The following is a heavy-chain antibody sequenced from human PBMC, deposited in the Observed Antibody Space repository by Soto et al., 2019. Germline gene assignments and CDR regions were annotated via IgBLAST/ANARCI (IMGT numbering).Heavy chain of an antibody. Sequence: QVQLVESGGGAVQPGRSLRLSCAASGFTLSSHVMHWVRQAPGKGLEWVAVISYDGNNRYYVESVKGQFTISRDNSKNTLYLEMNSLRTEDTAVYYAARTSSVHYGMDVWGQGTTVTVSS. J-gene: IGHJ6*02. CDR1: GFTLSSHV. CDR3: ARTSSVHYGMDV. CDR2: ISYDGNNR. V-gene: IGHV3-30*03. D-gene: IGHD2-2*01.